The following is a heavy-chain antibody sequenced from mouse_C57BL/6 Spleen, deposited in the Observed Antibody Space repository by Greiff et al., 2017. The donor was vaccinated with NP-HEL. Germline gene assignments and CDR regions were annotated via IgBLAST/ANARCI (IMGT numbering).Heavy chain of an antibody. Sequence: QVQLQQPGAELVKPGASVKLSCKASGYTFTSYWMHWVKQRPGQGLEWIGMIHPNSGSTNYNEKFKSKATLTVEKSSSTVYLELSRLTSDDSAVYYCARGNYGNYFDYWGQGTTLTVSS. CDR2: IHPNSGST. CDR1: GYTFTSYW. V-gene: IGHV1-64*01. CDR3: ARGNYGNYFDY. J-gene: IGHJ2*01. D-gene: IGHD2-1*01.